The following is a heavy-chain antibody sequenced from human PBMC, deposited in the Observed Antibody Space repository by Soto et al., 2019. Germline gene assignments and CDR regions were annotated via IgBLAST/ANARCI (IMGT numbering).Heavy chain of an antibody. CDR2: ISGSGGST. CDR3: AKGVHCSSTRCYNAFDV. CDR1: GFTFSSSA. Sequence: EVQLLESGGGLVQPGGSLTVSCAASGFTFSSSAMNWVRQAPGKGLEWVSVISGSGGSTYYADSVEGRFTISRDNSKKTLYRRMTSLRAEDAAVYYCAKGVHCSSTRCYNAFDVWGQGKMVTVSS. V-gene: IGHV3-23*01. J-gene: IGHJ3*01. D-gene: IGHD2-2*02.